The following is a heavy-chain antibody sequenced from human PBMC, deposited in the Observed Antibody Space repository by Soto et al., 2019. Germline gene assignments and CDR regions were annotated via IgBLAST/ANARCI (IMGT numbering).Heavy chain of an antibody. CDR2: TPYDGSDE. CDR1: GFTFSRYG. V-gene: IGHV3-30*18. Sequence: GGSLRLSCAASGFTFSRYGMHWVRQAPGEGLEWVSLTPYDGSDEWYADSVKGRFTISRDNSKNTLYLQMNSLRAEDTAVYYCAKGYEVSPPIASGWYSNYYYGMDVWGQGTTVTVSS. CDR3: AKGYEVSPPIASGWYSNYYYGMDV. J-gene: IGHJ6*02. D-gene: IGHD6-19*01.